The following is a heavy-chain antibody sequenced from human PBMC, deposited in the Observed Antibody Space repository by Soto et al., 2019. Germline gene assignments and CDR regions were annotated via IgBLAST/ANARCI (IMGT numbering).Heavy chain of an antibody. CDR3: ARGGWGLEYSSSHTPFDI. D-gene: IGHD6-13*01. CDR1: GYTFTSYY. J-gene: IGHJ3*02. Sequence: GASVKVSCKASGYTFTSYYMHWVRQAPGQGLEWMGIINPSGGSTSYAQKFQGRVTMTRDTSTSTVYMELSSLRSEDTAVFYCARGGWGLEYSSSHTPFDIWGQGTMVTVSS. CDR2: INPSGGST. V-gene: IGHV1-46*03.